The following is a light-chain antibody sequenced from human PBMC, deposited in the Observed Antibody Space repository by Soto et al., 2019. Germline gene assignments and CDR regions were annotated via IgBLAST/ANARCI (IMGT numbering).Light chain of an antibody. Sequence: DIQMTQSPSTLSASVGDRVTITCRASQSSSSWLAWYQQNPGQAPQLLIYKASSLESGVTSRFSGSGSGTEFTLTISSLQPDDFATYYCQQYNSYPSFGGGTKVEIK. CDR1: QSSSSW. CDR3: QQYNSYPS. CDR2: KAS. J-gene: IGKJ4*01. V-gene: IGKV1-5*03.